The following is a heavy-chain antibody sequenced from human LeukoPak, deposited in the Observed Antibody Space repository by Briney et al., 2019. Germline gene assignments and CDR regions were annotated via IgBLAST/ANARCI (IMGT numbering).Heavy chain of an antibody. Sequence: GASVKVSCKASGYTFTGYYMHWVRQAPGQGLEWMGWINPNSGGTNYAQKFQGRVTMTRDTSISTAYMELSRLRSEDTAVYYCARVGTYCRDGYKPFDYWGQGTLVTVSS. CDR1: GYTFTGYY. CDR3: ARVGTYCRDGYKPFDY. V-gene: IGHV1-2*02. J-gene: IGHJ4*02. CDR2: INPNSGGT. D-gene: IGHD5-24*01.